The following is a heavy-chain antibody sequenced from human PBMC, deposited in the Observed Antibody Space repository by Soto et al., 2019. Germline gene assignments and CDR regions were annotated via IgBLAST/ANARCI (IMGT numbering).Heavy chain of an antibody. CDR1: GFTFSSYG. D-gene: IGHD3-16*02. CDR2: ISYDGSNK. Sequence: QVQLVESGGGVVQPGRSLRLSCAASGFTFSSYGMHWVRQAPGKGLEWVAVISYDGSNKYYADSVKGRFTISRDNSKNHRYLQMNSLRPEDTAVYYCATGYTAKREGGFDYWAQVPRVTIPS. J-gene: IGHJ4*02. CDR3: ATGYTAKREGGFDY. V-gene: IGHV3-30*03.